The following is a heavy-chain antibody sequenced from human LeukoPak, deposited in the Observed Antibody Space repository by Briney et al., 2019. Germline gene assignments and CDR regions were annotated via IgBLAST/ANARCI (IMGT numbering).Heavy chain of an antibody. D-gene: IGHD3-22*01. Sequence: GESLKISCKGSGYTFTNYWIGWVRQMPGRGLEWMGIIYPGDSDPRYSPSFQGQVTISADKSISTAYLQWSSLKASDTAMYYCARRSGTYFGTTGYLYFFDYWGQRTLVTVSS. CDR3: ARRSGTYFGTTGYLYFFDY. CDR1: GYTFTNYW. V-gene: IGHV5-51*01. CDR2: IYPGDSDP. J-gene: IGHJ4*02.